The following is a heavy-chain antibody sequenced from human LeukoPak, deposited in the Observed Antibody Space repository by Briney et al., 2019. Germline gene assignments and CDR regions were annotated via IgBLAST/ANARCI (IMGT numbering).Heavy chain of an antibody. D-gene: IGHD6-19*01. J-gene: IGHJ4*02. CDR2: LDSHGGST. CDR1: GFAFRSFW. CDR3: ARGQVAASDYTDY. V-gene: IGHV3-74*01. Sequence: GGTLRLSRAVSGFAFRSFWMHWVRQAPGKGLEWVSRLDSHGGSTSYADSVKGRFPISRDNPRNTPYLQLDSLRAEDTAVYYCARGQVAASDYTDYGGQGTLVTVSA.